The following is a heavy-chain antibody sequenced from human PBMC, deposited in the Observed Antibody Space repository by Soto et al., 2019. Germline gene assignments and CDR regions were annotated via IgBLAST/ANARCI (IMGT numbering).Heavy chain of an antibody. CDR3: AREAMVYFDY. CDR2: ISSSGSTI. V-gene: IGHV3-48*03. J-gene: IGHJ4*02. Sequence: GGSLRLSCAASGLTFSSYEMNWVRQAPGKGLEWVSYISSSGSTIYYADSVKGRFTIFRDNAKNSLYLQMNSLRAEDTAVYYCAREAMVYFDYWGQGTLVTVSS. D-gene: IGHD5-18*01. CDR1: GLTFSSYE.